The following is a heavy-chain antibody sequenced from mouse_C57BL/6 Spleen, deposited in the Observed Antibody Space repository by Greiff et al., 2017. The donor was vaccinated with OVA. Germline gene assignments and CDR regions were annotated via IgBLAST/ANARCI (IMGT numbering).Heavy chain of an antibody. CDR3: ARNRLYGSSYNYAMDY. V-gene: IGHV5-4*01. D-gene: IGHD1-1*01. Sequence: EVQLVESGGGLVKPGGSLKLSCAASGFTFSSYAMSWVRQTPEKRLEWVATISDGGSYTYYPDNVKGRFTISRDNAKNNLYLQMSHLKSEDTAMYYCARNRLYGSSYNYAMDYWGQGTSVTVSS. CDR1: GFTFSSYA. J-gene: IGHJ4*01. CDR2: ISDGGSYT.